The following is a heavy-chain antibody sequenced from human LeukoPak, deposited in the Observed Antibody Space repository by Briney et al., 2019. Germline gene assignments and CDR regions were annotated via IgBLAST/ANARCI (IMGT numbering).Heavy chain of an antibody. CDR2: IGTAGNT. CDR1: GFTFSSHD. CDR3: ARSKSYSSGWTDFDC. J-gene: IGHJ4*02. Sequence: PGGSLRLSCAASGFTFSSHDMHWVRQPTGKGLEWVSVIGTAGNTYYTDSVKGLVTISRENAKNSLYLQMCNLRAEDTAVYSCARSKSYSSGWTDFDCWGQGTLVTVSS. D-gene: IGHD6-19*01. V-gene: IGHV3-13*01.